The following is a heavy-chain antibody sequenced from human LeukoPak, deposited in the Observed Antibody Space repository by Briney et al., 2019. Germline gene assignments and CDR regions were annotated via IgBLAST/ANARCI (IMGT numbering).Heavy chain of an antibody. V-gene: IGHV1-2*06. CDR3: ARGSRKYYYDSSGC. D-gene: IGHD3-22*01. Sequence: ASVKVSCKASGYTFTGYHMHWVRQAPGQGLEWMGRINPNSGDTNYAQKFQGRVTMTRDTSISTAYMELSRPRSDDTAVYYCARGSRKYYYDSSGCWGQGTLVTVSS. J-gene: IGHJ4*02. CDR1: GYTFTGYH. CDR2: INPNSGDT.